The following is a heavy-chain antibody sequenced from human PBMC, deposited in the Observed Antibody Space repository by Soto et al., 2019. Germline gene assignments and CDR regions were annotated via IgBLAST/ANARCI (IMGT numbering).Heavy chain of an antibody. D-gene: IGHD2-2*01. J-gene: IGHJ5*02. V-gene: IGHV3-23*01. CDR1: GFTFSSYA. CDR2: ISGSGGST. Sequence: GGSLRLSCAASGFTFSSYAMSWVRQAPGKGLEWVSAISGSGGSTYYADSVKGRFTISRDNSKNTLYLQMNSLRAEDTAVYYCARSRPYCSSTSCYAGYNWFDPWGQGTLVTVSS. CDR3: ARSRPYCSSTSCYAGYNWFDP.